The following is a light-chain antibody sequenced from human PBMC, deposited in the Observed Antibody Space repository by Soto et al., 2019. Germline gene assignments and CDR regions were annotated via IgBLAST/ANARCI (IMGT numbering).Light chain of an antibody. V-gene: IGLV2-14*01. Sequence: QSVLTQPASVSGSPGQSITISCTGTSSDVGGYNYVSWYQQHPGKAPKLMIYEVSNRPSGVSNRFSGSKSGNTASLTISGLQAEHEADYYCSSYTSSSTLGVFGTGTKLTVL. CDR1: SSDVGGYNY. CDR3: SSYTSSSTLGV. CDR2: EVS. J-gene: IGLJ1*01.